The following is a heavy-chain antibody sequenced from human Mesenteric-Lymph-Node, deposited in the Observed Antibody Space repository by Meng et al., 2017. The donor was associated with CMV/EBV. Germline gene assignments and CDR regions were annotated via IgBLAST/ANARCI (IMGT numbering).Heavy chain of an antibody. CDR3: ARDKAVLEVPEDIVVVFYAMDV. CDR1: RGIINNYG. J-gene: IGHJ6*02. D-gene: IGHD2-2*01. V-gene: IGHV1-69*05. CDR2: IIPFLGTA. Sequence: SVKVSCKASRGIINNYGISWVRQAPGQGLEWMGAIIPFLGTANYAQKFQGRLSITTDDYTTTAYMELSSLRSEDTAMYYCARDKAVLEVPEDIVVVFYAMDVWGQGTTVTVSS.